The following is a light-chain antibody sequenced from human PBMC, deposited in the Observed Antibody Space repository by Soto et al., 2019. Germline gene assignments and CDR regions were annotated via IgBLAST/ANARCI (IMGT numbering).Light chain of an antibody. V-gene: IGKV3-20*01. CDR3: LQYGSSRT. CDR2: DAS. Sequence: IVLTQSPATLSLSPGASGTLSFMASQSVSNNYLAWYQQKPGQSPSLLIYDASSRATGVPDRFSGSGSGTGFTLTISRLEPEDFAVYFCLQYGSSRTFGQGTKVDIK. CDR1: QSVSNNY. J-gene: IGKJ1*01.